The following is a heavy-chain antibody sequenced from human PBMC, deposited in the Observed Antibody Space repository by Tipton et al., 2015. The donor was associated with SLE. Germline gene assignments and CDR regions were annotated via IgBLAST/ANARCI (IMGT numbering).Heavy chain of an antibody. CDR1: GGSISSSSNY. J-gene: IGHJ2*01. D-gene: IGHD1-7*01. CDR3: ARVGITGTTWDWYFDL. Sequence: LRLSCTVSGGSISSSSNYWGWIRQPPGKGLEWIGTISYSGNTYYNPSLKSRLTISVDTSKNQFSLKLSSVTAADTAVYYCARVGITGTTWDWYFDLWGRGTLVTVSS. V-gene: IGHV4-39*07. CDR2: ISYSGNT.